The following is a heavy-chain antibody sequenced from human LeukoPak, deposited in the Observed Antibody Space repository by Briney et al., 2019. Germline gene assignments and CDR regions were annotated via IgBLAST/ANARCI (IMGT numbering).Heavy chain of an antibody. CDR1: GYTFTSYD. Sequence: ASVKVSCKASGYTFTSYDINWVRQATGQGLEWMGWMNPNSGNTGYEQKFQGRVTMTRNPSISTAYTELSILRSEATGGFFRAVASGYSLLDYWGQGTLVTVCS. J-gene: IGHJ4*02. D-gene: IGHD3-22*01. CDR2: MNPNSGNT. V-gene: IGHV1-8*01. CDR3: AVASGYSLLDY.